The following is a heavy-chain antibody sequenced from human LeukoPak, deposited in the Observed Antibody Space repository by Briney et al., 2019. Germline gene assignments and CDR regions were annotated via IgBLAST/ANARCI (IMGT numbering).Heavy chain of an antibody. J-gene: IGHJ4*02. Sequence: GGSLRLSCAASGLTVRSNYMGWVRQAPGKGLEGVSVIHSGGNTYYADSVKGRFTISRDNSRNTMDLQMNSLRAGVTAVYYCARCDSSRWNGIDYWGQGTLVTVSS. CDR2: IHSGGNT. D-gene: IGHD6-13*01. CDR1: GLTVRSNY. CDR3: ARCDSSRWNGIDY. V-gene: IGHV3-53*01.